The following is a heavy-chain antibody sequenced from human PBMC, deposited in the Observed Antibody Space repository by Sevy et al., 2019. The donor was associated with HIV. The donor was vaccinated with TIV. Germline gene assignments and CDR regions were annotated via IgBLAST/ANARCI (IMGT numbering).Heavy chain of an antibody. D-gene: IGHD3-22*01. V-gene: IGHV3-33*01. CDR3: ARGGYYYDNAAYYAFDS. J-gene: IGHJ4*02. CDR1: GFTFSAYA. CDR2: IWSDGAYQ. Sequence: GPLRLSCTTSGFTFSAYAMHWVRQAPGKGLEWVAIIWSDGAYQYHGDSVKGRFTISRDNSKNTLYLQMNSLRVEDTAVYYCARGGYYYDNAAYYAFDSWGQGTLVTVSS.